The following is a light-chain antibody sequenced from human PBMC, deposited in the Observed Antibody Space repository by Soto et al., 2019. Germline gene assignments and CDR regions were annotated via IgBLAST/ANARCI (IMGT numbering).Light chain of an antibody. CDR3: QQYNSYSYT. V-gene: IGKV1-5*01. Sequence: DIQMTQSPSTLSASVGARVTITCRASQSISSWLAWYQRKPGKAPKLLIYDASSLESGVPSRFSGSGSGTEFTLTISSLQPDDFATYYCQQYNSYSYTFGQGTKLEIQ. CDR1: QSISSW. CDR2: DAS. J-gene: IGKJ2*01.